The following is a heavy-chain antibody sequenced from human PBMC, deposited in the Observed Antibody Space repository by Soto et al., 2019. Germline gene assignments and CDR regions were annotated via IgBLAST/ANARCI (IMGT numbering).Heavy chain of an antibody. Sequence: QVQLQESGPGLVKPSETLSLTCTVSGGSISSYYWSWIRQPPGKGLEWIGYIYYSGSTNYNPSLKSRVTISVDTSKNQFSLKLSSVTAADTAVYYCARDLGERAFDIWGQGTMVTVSS. J-gene: IGHJ3*02. CDR2: IYYSGST. CDR1: GGSISSYY. CDR3: ARDLGERAFDI. V-gene: IGHV4-59*01.